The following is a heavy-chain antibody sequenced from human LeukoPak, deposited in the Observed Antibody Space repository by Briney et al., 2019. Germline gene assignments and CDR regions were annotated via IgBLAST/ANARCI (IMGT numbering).Heavy chain of an antibody. CDR3: ARGIVGATTYHTDY. V-gene: IGHV4-34*01. D-gene: IGHD1-26*01. Sequence: SETLSLTCAVYGGSFSGYYWSWIRQPPGKGLEWIGEINHSGSTNYNPSLKSRVTISVDTSKNQFSLKLSSVTAADTAVYYCARGIVGATTYHTDYWGQGTLVTVSS. CDR1: GGSFSGYY. CDR2: INHSGST. J-gene: IGHJ4*02.